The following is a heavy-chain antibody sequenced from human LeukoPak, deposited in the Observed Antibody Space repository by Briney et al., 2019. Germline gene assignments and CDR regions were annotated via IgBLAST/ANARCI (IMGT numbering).Heavy chain of an antibody. CDR3: AKGSGSGWYGWFAP. D-gene: IGHD6-19*01. J-gene: IGHJ5*02. CDR2: IDASGGST. Sequence: PGGSLRLSCAASRFTFSSYAMTWVRQAPGKGLEWVSSIDASGGSTYYADSVKGRFTISRDNSKNTFFLQMNTLRAADTAVYYCAKGSGSGWYGWFAPWGQGTLVTVSS. CDR1: RFTFSSYA. V-gene: IGHV3-23*01.